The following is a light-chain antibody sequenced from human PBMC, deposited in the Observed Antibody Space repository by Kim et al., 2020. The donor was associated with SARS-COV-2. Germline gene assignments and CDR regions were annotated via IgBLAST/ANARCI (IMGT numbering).Light chain of an antibody. Sequence: EIVLTQSTATLSLSPGERATLSCRASQSVSSYLAWYQQKPGQAPRLLIYDASNRATGIPARFSGSGSGTDFTLTISSLEPEDFAVYYCQQHSNWPLTFGGGTKVDIK. J-gene: IGKJ4*01. CDR3: QQHSNWPLT. CDR1: QSVSSY. V-gene: IGKV3-11*01. CDR2: DAS.